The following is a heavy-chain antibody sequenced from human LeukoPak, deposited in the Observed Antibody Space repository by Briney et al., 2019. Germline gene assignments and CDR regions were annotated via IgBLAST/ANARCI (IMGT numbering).Heavy chain of an antibody. Sequence: GGSLRLSCAASGVTFSGYSMNWVRQAPGKGLEWVSAITATSLHIYYADSVKGRFTISRDNARNSLYMQMNSLRADDTAVYYCARAGAGYCRGGSCPFYFDHWGQGTLVPVSS. D-gene: IGHD2-15*01. CDR3: ARAGAGYCRGGSCPFYFDH. CDR1: GVTFSGYS. V-gene: IGHV3-21*01. CDR2: ITATSLHI. J-gene: IGHJ4*02.